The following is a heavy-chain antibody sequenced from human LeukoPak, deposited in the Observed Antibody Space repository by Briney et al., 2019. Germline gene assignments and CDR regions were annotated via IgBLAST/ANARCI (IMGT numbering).Heavy chain of an antibody. Sequence: PSETLSLTCTVSGYSISSGYYWGWIRQPPGKGLEWIGSIYHSGSTYYNPSLKSRVTISVDTSKNQFSLKLSSVTAADTAVYYCARDLESGLYYGSGSYYLPNWFDPWGQGTLVTVSS. D-gene: IGHD3-10*01. CDR1: GYSISSGYY. V-gene: IGHV4-38-2*02. CDR3: ARDLESGLYYGSGSYYLPNWFDP. CDR2: IYHSGST. J-gene: IGHJ5*02.